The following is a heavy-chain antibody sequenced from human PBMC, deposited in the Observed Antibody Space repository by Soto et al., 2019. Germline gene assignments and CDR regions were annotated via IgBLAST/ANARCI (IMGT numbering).Heavy chain of an antibody. V-gene: IGHV3-72*01. J-gene: IGHJ4*02. D-gene: IGHD5-18*01. CDR1: GFTFSDHY. CDR3: ARADPQLWFDY. Sequence: GASVKVSCAASGFTFSDHYMDWVRQAPGKGLEWVGRTRNKANSYTTEYAASVKGRFTISRDDSKNSLYLQMNSLKTEDTAVYYCARADPQLWFDYWGQGTLVTVSS. CDR2: TRNKANSYTT.